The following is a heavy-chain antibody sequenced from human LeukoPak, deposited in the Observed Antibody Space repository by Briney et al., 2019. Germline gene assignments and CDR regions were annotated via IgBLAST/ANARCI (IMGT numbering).Heavy chain of an antibody. CDR2: IYYSGST. Sequence: SETLSLTCTVSGGSISSYYWSWIRRPPGKGLEWIGYIYYSGSTNYNPSLKSRVTISVDTSKNQFSLKLSSVTAADTAVYYCARGPLNWNFFDYWGQGTLVTVSS. V-gene: IGHV4-59*01. J-gene: IGHJ4*02. D-gene: IGHD1-20*01. CDR1: GGSISSYY. CDR3: ARGPLNWNFFDY.